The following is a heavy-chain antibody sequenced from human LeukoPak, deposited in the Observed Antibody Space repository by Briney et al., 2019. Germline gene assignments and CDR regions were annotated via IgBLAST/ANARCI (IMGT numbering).Heavy chain of an antibody. CDR3: ARLARVLRFLEWYAFDI. V-gene: IGHV4-38-2*02. J-gene: IGHJ3*02. Sequence: SETLSLTCTVSGYSISSGYYWGWIRQPPGKGLEWIGSIYYSGSTYYNPSLKSRVTISVDTSKNQFSLKLSSVTAADTAVYYCARLARVLRFLEWYAFDIWGQGTVVTVSS. CDR2: IYYSGST. CDR1: GYSISSGYY. D-gene: IGHD3-3*01.